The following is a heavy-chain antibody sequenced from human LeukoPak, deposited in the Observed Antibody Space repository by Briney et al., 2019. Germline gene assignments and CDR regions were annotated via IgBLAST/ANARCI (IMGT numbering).Heavy chain of an antibody. CDR3: VPSDSSGLD. D-gene: IGHD3-22*01. Sequence: GGSLRLSCEASGITFSHYWMHWARHAPGKGLVWGSRTNTDGSSTSYMDSVNGRFTISRDNAKNTIYLQMNSLRAEDTAVYYCVPSDSSGLDWGQGTLVTVSS. CDR2: TNTDGSST. V-gene: IGHV3-74*01. CDR1: GITFSHYW. J-gene: IGHJ4*02.